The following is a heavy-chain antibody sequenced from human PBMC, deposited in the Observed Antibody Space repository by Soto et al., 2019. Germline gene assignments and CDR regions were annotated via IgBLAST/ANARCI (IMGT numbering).Heavy chain of an antibody. CDR3: AREGSTVTTSVIGIDY. CDR2: ISAYNGNT. D-gene: IGHD4-17*01. Sequence: ASVKVSCKASGYTFTSYGISRVRQAPGQGLEWMGWISAYNGNTNYAQKLQGRVTMTTDTSTSTAYMELRSLRSDDTAVYYCAREGSTVTTSVIGIDYWGQGTLVTVSS. CDR1: GYTFTSYG. V-gene: IGHV1-18*01. J-gene: IGHJ4*02.